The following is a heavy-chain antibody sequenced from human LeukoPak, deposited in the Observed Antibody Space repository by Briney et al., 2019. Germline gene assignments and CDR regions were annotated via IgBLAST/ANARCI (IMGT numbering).Heavy chain of an antibody. CDR3: ARGRGTSLRIRIFDY. J-gene: IGHJ4*02. V-gene: IGHV4-34*01. CDR2: INHSGST. D-gene: IGHD2-2*01. Sequence: PSETLSLTCAVYGGSFSGYYRSWIRQPPGKGLEWIGEINHSGSTNYNPSLKRRVTISVDTSKNQFSLKLSSVTAADTAVYYCARGRGTSLRIRIFDYWGQGTLVTVSS. CDR1: GGSFSGYY.